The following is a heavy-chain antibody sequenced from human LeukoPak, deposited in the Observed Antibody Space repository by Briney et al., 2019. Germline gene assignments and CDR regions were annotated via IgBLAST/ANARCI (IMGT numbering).Heavy chain of an antibody. CDR1: GYRFTNYW. Sequence: GESLKISCQGSGYRFTNYWIGWVRQMPGKGLEWMAIIYPGDSGARYSPSFQGQVTISADNSISTVFLQWSSLKASDTTIYYCARPNSRGYTSAFDIWGQGTMVTVSS. CDR3: ARPNSRGYTSAFDI. CDR2: IYPGDSGA. J-gene: IGHJ3*02. D-gene: IGHD5-24*01. V-gene: IGHV5-51*01.